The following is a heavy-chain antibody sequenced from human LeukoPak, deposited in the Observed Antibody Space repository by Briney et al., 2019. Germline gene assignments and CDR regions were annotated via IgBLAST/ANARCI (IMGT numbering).Heavy chain of an antibody. V-gene: IGHV3-33*08. J-gene: IGHJ4*02. CDR1: GFTFSSYA. CDR3: ARDRRLRLGEFLLVY. D-gene: IGHD3-16*01. Sequence: GGSLRLSCSASGFTFSSYAMHWVRQAPGKGLEWVAVIWYDGSNKYYADSVKGRFTISRDNSKNTLYLQMNSLRAEDTAVYYCARDRRLRLGEFLLVYWGQGTLVTVSS. CDR2: IWYDGSNK.